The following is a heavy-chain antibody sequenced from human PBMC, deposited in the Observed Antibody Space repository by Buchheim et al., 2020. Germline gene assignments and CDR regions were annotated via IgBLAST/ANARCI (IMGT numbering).Heavy chain of an antibody. CDR3: ARTQDMGERGASAFDI. Sequence: QVQLVESGGGVVQPGRSLRLSCAASGFTFSSYGMHWVRQAPGKGLEWVAVISYDGSNKYYADSVKGRFTISRDNSKNTLYLQMNSLRAEDTAVYYCARTQDMGERGASAFDIWGQGT. J-gene: IGHJ3*02. V-gene: IGHV3-30*03. CDR2: ISYDGSNK. CDR1: GFTFSSYG. D-gene: IGHD3-16*01.